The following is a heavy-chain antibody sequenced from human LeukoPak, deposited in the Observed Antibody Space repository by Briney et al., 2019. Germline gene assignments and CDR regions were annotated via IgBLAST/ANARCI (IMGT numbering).Heavy chain of an antibody. CDR2: IYYSGST. V-gene: IGHV4-59*01. Sequence: PSETLSLTCTVSGGSISSYYWSWIRHPPGKGLEWIGYIYYSGSTNYNPSLKSRVTISVDTSKNQFSLKLSSVTAADTAVYYCARGISSGYYYLMPGFDYWGQGTLVTVSS. CDR1: GGSISSYY. D-gene: IGHD3-22*01. CDR3: ARGISSGYYYLMPGFDY. J-gene: IGHJ4*02.